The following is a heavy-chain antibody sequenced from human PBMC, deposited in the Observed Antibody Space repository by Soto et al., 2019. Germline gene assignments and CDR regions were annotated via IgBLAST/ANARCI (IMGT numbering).Heavy chain of an antibody. J-gene: IGHJ4*02. V-gene: IGHV4-31*03. Sequence: SETLSLTCTVSGGSINSGGYYWSWIRQHPGKGLEWIGYIYNSVITYYNPSLKSRVTISLNTSENQFSLKLSSVTAADTAVYYCARHRPGSGGSCYDYWGQGTLVTVSS. CDR3: ARHRPGSGGSCYDY. CDR2: IYNSVIT. D-gene: IGHD2-15*01. CDR1: GGSINSGGYY.